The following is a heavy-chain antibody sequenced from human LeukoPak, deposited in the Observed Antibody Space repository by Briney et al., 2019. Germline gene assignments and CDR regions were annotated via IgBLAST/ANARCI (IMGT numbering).Heavy chain of an antibody. CDR3: ARAGKIAAARNGGAFDI. J-gene: IGHJ3*02. D-gene: IGHD6-13*01. CDR1: GFTFSNYD. CDR2: ISYEGSKK. Sequence: GGSLRLSCAASGFTFSNYDMHWVRQAPGKGLEWAAIISYEGSKKDYADSVKGRFTISRDNPKNTLYLQMNSLRPEDTAVYYCARAGKIAAARNGGAFDIWGQGTMVTVSS. V-gene: IGHV3-30-3*01.